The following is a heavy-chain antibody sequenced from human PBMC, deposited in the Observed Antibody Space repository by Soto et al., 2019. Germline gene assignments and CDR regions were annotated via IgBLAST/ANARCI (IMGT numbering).Heavy chain of an antibody. V-gene: IGHV3-72*01. CDR3: ARDTGITGFDY. Sequence: GGSLRLSCAASGFTFSDHYVDWVRQAPGKGLEWVGRTRNKANSYTTEYAASVKGRFTISRDDSKNSLYLQMNSLKTEDTAVYYCARDTGITGFDYWGQGTLVTVSS. CDR1: GFTFSDHY. D-gene: IGHD1-20*01. CDR2: TRNKANSYTT. J-gene: IGHJ4*02.